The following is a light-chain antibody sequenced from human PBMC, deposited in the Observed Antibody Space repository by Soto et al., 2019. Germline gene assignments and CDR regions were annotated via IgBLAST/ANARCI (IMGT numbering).Light chain of an antibody. Sequence: QSALTQPPSASGSPGQSVTISCTGTSSDVGGYNYVSWYQQHPGKAPKLMIYEVSKRPSGVPDRFSGSKSGNTASRTVSGLQAEDEADYYCSSYAGSTGVVFGGGTKVTVL. CDR3: SSYAGSTGVV. V-gene: IGLV2-8*01. CDR1: SSDVGGYNY. J-gene: IGLJ2*01. CDR2: EVS.